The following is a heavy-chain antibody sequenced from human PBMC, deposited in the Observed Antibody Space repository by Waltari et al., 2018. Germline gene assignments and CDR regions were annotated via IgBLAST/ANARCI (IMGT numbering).Heavy chain of an antibody. CDR3: ARDSSGWTPPRLG. CDR2: IKQDGSEK. V-gene: IGHV3-7*04. CDR1: GFTFSSYW. J-gene: IGHJ4*02. D-gene: IGHD6-19*01. Sequence: EVQLVASGGGLVQPGGSLRLSCADSGFTFSSYWMSWVRQAPGKGLEWVANIKQDGSEKYYVDSVNGRFTISRDNAKNSLYLQMNSLRAEDTAVYYCARDSSGWTPPRLGWGQGTLVTVSS.